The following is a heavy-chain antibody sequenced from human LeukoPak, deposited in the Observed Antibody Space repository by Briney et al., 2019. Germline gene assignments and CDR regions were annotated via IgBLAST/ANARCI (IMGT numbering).Heavy chain of an antibody. CDR2: ITWDGGST. V-gene: IGHV3-43D*03. CDR1: GFTFGEYG. J-gene: IGHJ5*02. D-gene: IGHD6-19*01. Sequence: GGSLRLSCVGSGFTFGEYGMHWVRQVPGKGLEWVCHITWDGGSTYYAGSVKGRSTIYRDNSKNSLFLQMNSLGPEDTALYYCAKDIHIGHGSGWPESWGQGTLVTVSS. CDR3: AKDIHIGHGSGWPES.